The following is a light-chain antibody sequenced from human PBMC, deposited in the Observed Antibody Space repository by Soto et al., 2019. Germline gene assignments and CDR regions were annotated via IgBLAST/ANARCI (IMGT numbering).Light chain of an antibody. Sequence: EIVLTQSPGTLSLSPGERATLSCRASQSVSSSYLAWYQQKPGQAPRLLIYGASGRATGIPDRFSGSGSGTDFTLTISRLEPEDSAVYYCQQDVTSPEWVFGQGTKVDIK. CDR2: GAS. J-gene: IGKJ1*01. V-gene: IGKV3-20*01. CDR1: QSVSSSY. CDR3: QQDVTSPEWV.